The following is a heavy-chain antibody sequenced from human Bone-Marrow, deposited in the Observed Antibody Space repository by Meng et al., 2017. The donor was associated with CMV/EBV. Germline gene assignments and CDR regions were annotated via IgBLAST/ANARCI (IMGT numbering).Heavy chain of an antibody. CDR3: AKVTLRYCSSTSCLYFDY. CDR1: GFTFSSYA. CDR2: ISGSGGST. D-gene: IGHD2-2*01. J-gene: IGHJ4*02. V-gene: IGHV3-23*01. Sequence: GGSLRLSCAASGFTFSSYAMSWVRQAPGKGLEWVSAISGSGGSTYYADSVKGRFTISRDNSKNTLYLQMNSLRAEDTAVYYCAKVTLRYCSSTSCLYFDYWGQGTLVTVSS.